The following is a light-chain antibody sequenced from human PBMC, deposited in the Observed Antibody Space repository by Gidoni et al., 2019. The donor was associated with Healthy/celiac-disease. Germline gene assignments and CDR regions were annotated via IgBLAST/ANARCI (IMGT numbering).Light chain of an antibody. CDR3: SSYTSSSTRV. CDR2: EVS. J-gene: IGLJ2*01. CDR1: PRDVGGYNY. Sequence: QSALNQAASVSGSSGQSITIPCPGTPRDVGGYNYVSWYQQHPGKAPKAMIYEVSNRPSGVSNRFSGSKSGNTASLTISGLQAEDEADYYCSSYTSSSTRVFGGGTKLTVL. V-gene: IGLV2-14*01.